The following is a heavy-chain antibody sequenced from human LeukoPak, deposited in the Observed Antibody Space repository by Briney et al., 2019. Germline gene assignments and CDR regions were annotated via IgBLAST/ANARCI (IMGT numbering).Heavy chain of an antibody. V-gene: IGHV4-59*01. CDR3: AREGYVEMATSDAFDI. J-gene: IGHJ3*02. CDR1: GGSISSYY. Sequence: SETLSLTCTVSGGSISSYYWSWIRQPPGKGLEWIGYIYYSGSTNYNPSLESRVTISVDTSKNQFSLKLSSVTAADTAVYYCAREGYVEMATSDAFDIWGQGTMVTVSS. CDR2: IYYSGST. D-gene: IGHD5-24*01.